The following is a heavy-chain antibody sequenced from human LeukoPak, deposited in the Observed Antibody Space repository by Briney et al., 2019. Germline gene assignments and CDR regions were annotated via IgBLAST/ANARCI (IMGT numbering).Heavy chain of an antibody. V-gene: IGHV1-18*01. Sequence: ASVKVSCKASGYTFTNYGISWVRQAPGQGLEWMGWISAYNGNTNYAQKLQGRVTMTTDTSTSTAYMELRSLRSDDTAVYYCVRLEQQLAPTDYWGQGTLVTVSS. J-gene: IGHJ4*02. CDR2: ISAYNGNT. D-gene: IGHD6-13*01. CDR1: GYTFTNYG. CDR3: VRLEQQLAPTDY.